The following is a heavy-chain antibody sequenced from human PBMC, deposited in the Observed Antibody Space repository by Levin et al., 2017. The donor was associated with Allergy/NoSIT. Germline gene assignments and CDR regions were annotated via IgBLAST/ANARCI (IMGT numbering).Heavy chain of an antibody. CDR2: ISSSSSYT. CDR3: ARGRGSSSWYWYFDL. CDR1: GFTFSDYY. V-gene: IGHV3-11*05. D-gene: IGHD6-13*01. Sequence: LSLTCAASGFTFSDYYMSWIRQAPGKGLEWVSYISSSSSYTNYADSVKGRFTISRDNAKNSLYLQMNSLRVEDTAVYYCARGRGSSSWYWYFDLWGRGTLVTVSS. J-gene: IGHJ2*01.